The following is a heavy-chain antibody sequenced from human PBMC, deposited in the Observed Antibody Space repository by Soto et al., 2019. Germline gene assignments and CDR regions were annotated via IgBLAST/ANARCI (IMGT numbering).Heavy chain of an antibody. CDR3: ARAPEWLLLPNWYFDL. J-gene: IGHJ2*01. CDR1: GFTVSSNY. Sequence: GGSLRLSCAASGFTVSSNYMSWVRQAPGKGLEWVSVIYSGGSTYYADSVKGRFTISRDNSKNTLYLQMNSLRAEDTAVYYCARAPEWLLLPNWYFDLWGRGTLVTVSS. D-gene: IGHD3-22*01. V-gene: IGHV3-53*01. CDR2: IYSGGST.